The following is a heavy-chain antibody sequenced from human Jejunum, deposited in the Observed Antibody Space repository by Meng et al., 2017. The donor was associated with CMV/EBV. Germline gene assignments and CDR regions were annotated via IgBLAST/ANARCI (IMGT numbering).Heavy chain of an antibody. Sequence: GYNFNTYWIACVRQMPGKGLDWMGIIYPGDSDTRYSPSFQGQVTISVDKSLTTAYLQWSSLKASDTAMYFCARGAIVGSTKSYADSWGQGTLVTVSS. CDR1: GYNFNTYW. CDR3: ARGAIVGSTKSYADS. V-gene: IGHV5-51*01. D-gene: IGHD1-26*01. CDR2: IYPGDSDT. J-gene: IGHJ4*02.